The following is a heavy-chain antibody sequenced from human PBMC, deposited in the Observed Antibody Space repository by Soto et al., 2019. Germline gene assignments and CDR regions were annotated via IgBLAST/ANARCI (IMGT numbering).Heavy chain of an antibody. CDR1: GFIFSPYG. CDR2: IRNDGSDK. J-gene: IGHJ3*02. V-gene: IGHV3-33*01. Sequence: GGSLRLSCAASGFIFSPYGIHWVRQAPGQGLEWVALIRNDGSDKYYAESVTGRFTISRDNSKNTVYLQMNSLRAEDTALYFCARAPRMAPFDIWGQGTMVTVSS. CDR3: ARAPRMAPFDI.